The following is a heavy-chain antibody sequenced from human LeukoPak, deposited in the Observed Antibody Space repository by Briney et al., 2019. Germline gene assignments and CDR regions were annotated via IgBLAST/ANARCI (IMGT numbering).Heavy chain of an antibody. V-gene: IGHV3-21*01. CDR2: ISSSSSYI. Sequence: GGSLRLSCAASGFTFSSYSMNWVRQAPGKGLEWVSSISSSSSYIYYADSVTGRFTISRDNAKNSLYLQMNSLRAEDTAVYYCARDGVTDAFDIWGQGTMVTVSS. D-gene: IGHD2-21*02. J-gene: IGHJ3*02. CDR3: ARDGVTDAFDI. CDR1: GFTFSSYS.